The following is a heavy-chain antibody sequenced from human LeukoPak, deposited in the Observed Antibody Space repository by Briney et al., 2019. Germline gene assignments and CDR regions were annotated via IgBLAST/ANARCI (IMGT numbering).Heavy chain of an antibody. D-gene: IGHD6-19*01. J-gene: IGHJ4*02. CDR3: ASSRVWSSGWYGFDY. Sequence: ASVKVSCKASGYTFTDYYMHWVRQAPGQGLEWMGWINPNSGGTNYAQKFQGRVTMTRDTSISTAYMELSRLRSDDTAVYYCASSRVWSSGWYGFDYWGQGTLVTASS. V-gene: IGHV1-2*02. CDR1: GYTFTDYY. CDR2: INPNSGGT.